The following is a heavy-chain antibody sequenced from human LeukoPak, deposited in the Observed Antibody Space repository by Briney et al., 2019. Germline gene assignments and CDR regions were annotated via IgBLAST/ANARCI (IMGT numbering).Heavy chain of an antibody. D-gene: IGHD5-18*01. CDR2: IWYDGSNK. J-gene: IGHJ4*02. Sequence: GGSLRLSCAASGFTFSSYSMNWVRQAPGKGLEWVAVIWYDGSNKYYADSVKGRFTISRDNSKNTLYLQMNSLRAEDTAVYYCARDKAHGYSYVGYWGQGTLVTVSS. CDR1: GFTFSSYS. V-gene: IGHV3-33*08. CDR3: ARDKAHGYSYVGY.